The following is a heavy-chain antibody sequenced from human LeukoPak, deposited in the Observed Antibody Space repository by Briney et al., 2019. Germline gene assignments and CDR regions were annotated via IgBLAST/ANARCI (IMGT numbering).Heavy chain of an antibody. Sequence: SETLSLTCTASGGSITYYFWNWIRQPAGKGLEWIGRIYTNENTNYNPSLKSRVTMSVDTSKNQFSLKLNSVTAADTAVYYCAREKSVTGSPYYFDYWGQGTLVTVSS. CDR2: IYTNENT. J-gene: IGHJ4*02. CDR3: AREKSVTGSPYYFDY. D-gene: IGHD3-9*01. V-gene: IGHV4-4*07. CDR1: GGSITYYF.